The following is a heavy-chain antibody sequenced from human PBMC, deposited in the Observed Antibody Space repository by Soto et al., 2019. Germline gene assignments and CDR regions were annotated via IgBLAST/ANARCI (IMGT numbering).Heavy chain of an antibody. J-gene: IGHJ6*02. CDR1: GGSLSDYY. D-gene: IGHD6-19*01. CDR3: ARTPRAVAGTAGMDV. CDR2: INHSRST. V-gene: IGHV4-34*01. Sequence: QVQLQQWGAGLLKSSETLSLTCAVYGGSLSDYYWSWIRQPPGKGLEWSGEINHSRSTNYNPSLKSRVTVSGDTSKNQFSLKVSSVTAADTAVYYCARTPRAVAGTAGMDVWGQGTTVTVSS.